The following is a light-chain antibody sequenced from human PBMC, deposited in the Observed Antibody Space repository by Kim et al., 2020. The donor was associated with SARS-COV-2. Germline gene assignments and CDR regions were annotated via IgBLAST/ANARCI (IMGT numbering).Light chain of an antibody. Sequence: ILSCRTSNSIRSSYLSWYPQKPGQAPTLRIYGTSTRATGSPDRFSGSGSGTDFTLTINRLEPEDFAVYYFQQYDSPLFSFGPGTKVDIK. CDR1: NSIRSSY. J-gene: IGKJ3*01. CDR2: GTS. V-gene: IGKV3-20*01. CDR3: QQYDSPLFS.